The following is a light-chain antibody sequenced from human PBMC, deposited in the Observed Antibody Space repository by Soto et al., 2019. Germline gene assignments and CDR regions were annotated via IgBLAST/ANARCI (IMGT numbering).Light chain of an antibody. CDR2: DVS. Sequence: QAVVTQPRSVSGSPGQSVTISCTGTSSDVGGYNYVSWYQQHPGKAPKLMIYDVSKRPSGVPDRFSGSKSGNTASLTISGLQAEDEADYYCCSYAGSYTFVFGTGTKLTV. CDR1: SSDVGGYNY. CDR3: CSYAGSYTFV. V-gene: IGLV2-11*01. J-gene: IGLJ1*01.